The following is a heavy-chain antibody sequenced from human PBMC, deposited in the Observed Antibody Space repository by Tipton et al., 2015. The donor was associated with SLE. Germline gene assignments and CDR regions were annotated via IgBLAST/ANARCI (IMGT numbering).Heavy chain of an antibody. Sequence: SLRLSCAASGFTFSSYGMHWVRQAPGKGLEWVSSISSSSSYIYYADSVKGRFTISRDNAKNSLYLQMNSLRAEDTAVYYCARDRYYDSRDFDLWGRGTLVTVSS. J-gene: IGHJ2*01. V-gene: IGHV3-21*01. CDR2: ISSSSSYI. CDR3: ARDRYYDSRDFDL. D-gene: IGHD3-22*01. CDR1: GFTFSSYG.